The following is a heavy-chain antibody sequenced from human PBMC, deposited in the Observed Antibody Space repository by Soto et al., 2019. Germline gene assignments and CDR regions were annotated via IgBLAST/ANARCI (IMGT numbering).Heavy chain of an antibody. CDR3: ARSIPVGNYFDY. CDR1: GGSFSGYY. D-gene: IGHD6-6*01. CDR2: INHSGST. Sequence: LETLSLTCAVYGGSFSGYYWSWIRQPPGKGLEWIGEINHSGSTNYNPSLKSRVTISVDTSKNQFSLKLSSVTAADTAVYYCARSIPVGNYFDYWGQGTLVTVSS. J-gene: IGHJ4*02. V-gene: IGHV4-34*01.